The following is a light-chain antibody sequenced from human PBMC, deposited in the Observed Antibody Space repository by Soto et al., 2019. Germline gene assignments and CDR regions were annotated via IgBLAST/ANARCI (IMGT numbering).Light chain of an antibody. CDR2: DVD. CDR3: CSYAGSYTVV. Sequence: QSALTQPRSVSGSPGQSVTISCTGTNSDVGGYNYVSWYQQHPGEAPKFLIYDVDKRPSGVPDRFSGSKSGNTASLTISGLQAEDEADYHCCSYAGSYTVVFGGGTQLTVL. J-gene: IGLJ2*01. V-gene: IGLV2-11*01. CDR1: NSDVGGYNY.